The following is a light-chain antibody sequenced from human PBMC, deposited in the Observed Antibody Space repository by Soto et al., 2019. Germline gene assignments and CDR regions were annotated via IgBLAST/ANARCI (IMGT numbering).Light chain of an antibody. CDR1: SSDVGAYNY. J-gene: IGLJ3*02. V-gene: IGLV2-14*01. Sequence: QSALTQPGSGSGSPGQSISISCTGSSSDVGAYNYVAWYQQKPGRAPKLLIYEVDNRPSGISHRFSGSKSGNTASLPISGLQTEDDADYYCSSYTDINTAVLGGGTQLPV. CDR3: SSYTDINTAV. CDR2: EVD.